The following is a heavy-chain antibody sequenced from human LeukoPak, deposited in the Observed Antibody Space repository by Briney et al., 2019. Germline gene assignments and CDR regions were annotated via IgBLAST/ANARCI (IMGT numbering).Heavy chain of an antibody. CDR3: ARALTYSSSGGSWFDP. V-gene: IGHV4-30-4*08. CDR2: IYYSGST. Sequence: LRLSCAASGFTFSSYSMNWVRQPPGKGLEWIGYIYYSGSTYYNPSLKSRVTISVDTSKNQFSLKLSSVTAADTAVYYCARALTYSSSGGSWFDPWGQGTLVTVSS. D-gene: IGHD6-6*01. J-gene: IGHJ5*02. CDR1: GFTFSSYS.